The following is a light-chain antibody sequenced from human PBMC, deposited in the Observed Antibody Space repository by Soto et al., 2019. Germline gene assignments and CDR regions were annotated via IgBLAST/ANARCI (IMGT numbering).Light chain of an antibody. CDR1: QSVGSTY. CDR3: QQYGDSPWT. V-gene: IGKV3-20*01. J-gene: IGKJ1*01. Sequence: EIVLTQSPGTLSLSPGERATLSCRASQSVGSTYLDWYQQKPGQGPRLLIYGTSSRAAGIPDRFSGSGSGTDFSLAISRVEPEDFAVYFCQQYGDSPWTFGQGTKVEI. CDR2: GTS.